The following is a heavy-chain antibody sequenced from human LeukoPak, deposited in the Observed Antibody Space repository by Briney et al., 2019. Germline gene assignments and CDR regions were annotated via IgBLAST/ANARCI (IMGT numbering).Heavy chain of an antibody. Sequence: SETLSLTCTVSGASIGSYYWSWIRQPAGKGLEWIGRIYTSGSTNYNPSLKSRVTMSVDTSKNQFSLKLSSVTAADTAVYYCARDLNYYDSSGYWDAFDIWGQGTMVTVSS. CDR2: IYTSGST. D-gene: IGHD3-22*01. J-gene: IGHJ3*02. CDR3: ARDLNYYDSSGYWDAFDI. V-gene: IGHV4-4*07. CDR1: GASIGSYY.